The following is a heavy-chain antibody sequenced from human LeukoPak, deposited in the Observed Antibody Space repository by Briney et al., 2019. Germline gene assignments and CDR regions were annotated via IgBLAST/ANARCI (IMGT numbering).Heavy chain of an antibody. CDR3: ARAGLTGSKVAFDV. V-gene: IGHV7-4-1*02. J-gene: IGHJ3*01. D-gene: IGHD1-20*01. CDR1: GYTFTDYP. CDR2: INTDTGNP. Sequence: ASVKVSCKASGYTFTDYPMNWVRQAPGQGLEWMGWINTDTGNPTYAQGFTGHYVFSLDTSVSTAYLQIISLKAEDTAVYYCARAGLTGSKVAFDVWGQGTMVTVSS.